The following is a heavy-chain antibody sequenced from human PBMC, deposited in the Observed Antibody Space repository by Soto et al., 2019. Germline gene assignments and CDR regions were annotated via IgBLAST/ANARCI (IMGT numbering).Heavy chain of an antibody. Sequence: EVQLLEAGGNLIQPGGSLRLSCAASGFTFSSYAMSWVRQAPGQGLEWLSAISGPGATIYYADSVKGRFTISRDNSKNTFYLQMNSLTAEDTAVYYCAKMLTMVRGVTGLRDFDFWGQGTLVTVSS. CDR2: ISGPGATI. D-gene: IGHD3-10*01. CDR3: AKMLTMVRGVTGLRDFDF. J-gene: IGHJ4*02. V-gene: IGHV3-23*01. CDR1: GFTFSSYA.